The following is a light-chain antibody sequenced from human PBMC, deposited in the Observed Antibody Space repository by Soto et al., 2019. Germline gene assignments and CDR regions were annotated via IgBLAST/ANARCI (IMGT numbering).Light chain of an antibody. J-gene: IGLJ2*01. CDR1: SSDVGSYNL. CDR2: EGS. Sequence: QSALTQPASVSGSPGQSITISCTGTSSDVGSYNLVSWYQQHPGKAPKLMIYEGSKRPSGVSNRFSGSKSGNTASLTVSGLQAEDEADYYCCSYGGSVVFGGGTKLAVL. CDR3: CSYGGSVV. V-gene: IGLV2-23*01.